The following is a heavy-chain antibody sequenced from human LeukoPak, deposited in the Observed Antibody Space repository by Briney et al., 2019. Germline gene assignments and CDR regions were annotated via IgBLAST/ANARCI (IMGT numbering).Heavy chain of an antibody. CDR3: ARGHNSSSSGFYYYYMDV. D-gene: IGHD6-6*01. V-gene: IGHV3-21*06. J-gene: IGHJ6*03. CDR2: ISFSSTHI. Sequence: GXXXRLXXAASXFIFSNYGMSWVRQAPGKXXXWVSSISFSSTHIYYADSIQGRFTISRDNAENSLYLQMNSLRAEDTAVYYCARGHNSSSSGFYYYYMDVWGRGTTVTVSS. CDR1: XFIFSNYG.